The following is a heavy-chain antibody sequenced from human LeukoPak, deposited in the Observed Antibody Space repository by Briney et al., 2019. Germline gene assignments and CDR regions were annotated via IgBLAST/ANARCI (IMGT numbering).Heavy chain of an antibody. CDR1: GGSISGYY. V-gene: IGHV4-59*01. D-gene: IGHD4-11*01. J-gene: IGHJ4*02. Sequence: SETLSLTCTVSGGSISGYYWTWVRQPPGKGLEWIGYVYYDGSTNYSPSLKSRVSMSVDTSKNHFSLRLTSVTAADTAVYYCASTSGTVGRDYWGQRILLTVSS. CDR3: ASTSGTVGRDY. CDR2: VYYDGST.